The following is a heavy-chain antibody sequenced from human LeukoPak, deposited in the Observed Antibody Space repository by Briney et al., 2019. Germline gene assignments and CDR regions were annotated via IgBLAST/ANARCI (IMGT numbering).Heavy chain of an antibody. J-gene: IGHJ4*02. Sequence: ASVKVSCKTSGYTFTDYYIHWVRQAPGQGLEWMGWINPNSGGTNYAQRFQGRVTMTRDTSISTAYMDLSRLRSDGPAVYYCARGYSSNWCLDYWGQGTLVTVSS. CDR1: GYTFTDYY. D-gene: IGHD6-13*01. CDR3: ARGYSSNWCLDY. V-gene: IGHV1-2*02. CDR2: INPNSGGT.